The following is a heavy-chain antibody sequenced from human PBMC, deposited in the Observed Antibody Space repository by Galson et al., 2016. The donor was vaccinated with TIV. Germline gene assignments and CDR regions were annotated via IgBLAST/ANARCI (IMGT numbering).Heavy chain of an antibody. Sequence: SLRLSCAASGFTFSLYGMHWVRQAPGKGLEWVAVIWFDGGNKYYADYVKGRFTISRDKSQNTMYLQMSSLRAEDTAVYYCARARGPSLRCLDWLNTYSLDVWGQGTTVTVSS. CDR2: IWFDGGNK. D-gene: IGHD3-9*01. CDR1: GFTFSLYG. CDR3: ARARGPSLRCLDWLNTYSLDV. V-gene: IGHV3-33*01. J-gene: IGHJ6*02.